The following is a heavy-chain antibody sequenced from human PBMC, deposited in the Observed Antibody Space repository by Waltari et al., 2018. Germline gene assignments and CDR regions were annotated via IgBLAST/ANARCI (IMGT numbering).Heavy chain of an antibody. J-gene: IGHJ4*02. Sequence: EVQLVESGGGLVKPGGSLRLSCAASGFTFSSYSMNWVRQAPGKGLEWVSSISSSSSYIYYADSVKGRFTISRDNAKNSLYLQMNSLRAEDTAVYYCARGASYDFWSGYRGYYFDYWGQGTLVTVSS. V-gene: IGHV3-21*01. CDR1: GFTFSSYS. CDR2: ISSSSSYI. CDR3: ARGASYDFWSGYRGYYFDY. D-gene: IGHD3-3*01.